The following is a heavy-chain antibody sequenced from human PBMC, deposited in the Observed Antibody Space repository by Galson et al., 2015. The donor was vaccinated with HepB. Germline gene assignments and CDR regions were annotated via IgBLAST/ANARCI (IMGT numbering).Heavy chain of an antibody. J-gene: IGHJ6*02. CDR1: GFTFSSYG. CDR2: ISYDGGNK. D-gene: IGHD3-22*01. V-gene: IGHV3-30*18. CDR3: AKDDDTMIVVASPDYYYGMDV. Sequence: SLRLSCAASGFTFSSYGMHWVRQAPGKGLEWVAVISYDGGNKYYADSVKGRFTISRDNSKNTLYLQMNSLRAEDTAVYYCAKDDDTMIVVASPDYYYGMDVWGQGTTVTVSS.